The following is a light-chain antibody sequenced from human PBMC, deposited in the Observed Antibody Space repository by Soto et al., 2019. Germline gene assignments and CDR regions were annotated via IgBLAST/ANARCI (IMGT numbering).Light chain of an antibody. CDR2: TAS. Sequence: DIQVTQSPSTLSASVGDRVTITCRASQRVTSGLAWYQQKPGEAPKPLIYTASSLYSGVPSRFSGSGSGTDFTLTITSLQPEDFATYYCQQGYTNPITFGQGTRLEIK. J-gene: IGKJ5*01. CDR3: QQGYTNPIT. CDR1: QRVTSG. V-gene: IGKV1-39*01.